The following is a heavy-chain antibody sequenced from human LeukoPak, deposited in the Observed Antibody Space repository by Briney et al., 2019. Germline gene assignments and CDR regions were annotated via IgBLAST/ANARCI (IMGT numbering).Heavy chain of an antibody. CDR2: MNPNSGQT. D-gene: IGHD1-1*01. J-gene: IGHJ4*02. Sequence: ASVKVSCKASRYTFRSYDINWVRQAIGQGIEWMGWMNPNSGQTGFAQKFQGRVSITRNNSIRTASMEVSSLTPDDTAFFYCARANDDGYYFDYWGQGTLVSVSS. CDR1: RYTFRSYD. V-gene: IGHV1-8*01. CDR3: ARANDDGYYFDY.